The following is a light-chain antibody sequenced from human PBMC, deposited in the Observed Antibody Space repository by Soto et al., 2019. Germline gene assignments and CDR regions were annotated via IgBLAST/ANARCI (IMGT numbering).Light chain of an antibody. CDR2: KAS. CDR3: RQYVSYPVT. V-gene: IGKV1-5*03. J-gene: IGKJ4*02. Sequence: DIQMTQSPSTLSASVGDRVTITRRASQRISNSLAWYQQKPGKATNLLIYKASSLESGVPSRFSGSGSGKEFTLTVSSLQPDDFATYYCRQYVSYPVTFGGGTKVEMK. CDR1: QRISNS.